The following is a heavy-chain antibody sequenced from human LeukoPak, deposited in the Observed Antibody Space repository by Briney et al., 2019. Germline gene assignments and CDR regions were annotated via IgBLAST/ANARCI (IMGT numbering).Heavy chain of an antibody. D-gene: IGHD6-6*01. J-gene: IGHJ4*02. CDR3: ARARPDGSSYFDY. V-gene: IGHV3-74*01. Sequence: GVSLRLSCAASGFTFSSHWMHWVRQVPGKGLVWVSRIHRDGSTTNYADSVKGRFTISRDNAKNTLYLQMSSLRDEDTAIYYCARARPDGSSYFDYWGQGILVTVSS. CDR1: GFTFSSHW. CDR2: IHRDGSTT.